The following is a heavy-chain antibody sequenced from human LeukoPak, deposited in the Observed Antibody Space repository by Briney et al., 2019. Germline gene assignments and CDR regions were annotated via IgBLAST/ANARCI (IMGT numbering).Heavy chain of an antibody. J-gene: IGHJ2*01. CDR3: ARAPQSDYGTHWYFDL. D-gene: IGHD4-17*01. CDR2: IYHSGST. CDR1: GGSFSAYY. V-gene: IGHV4-34*01. Sequence: SETLSLTCAVYGGSFSAYYWSWIRQPPGRGLEWIGEIYHSGSTNYNPSLKSRVTISVDTSKNQFSLKLSSATAADTAVYYCARAPQSDYGTHWYFDLWGRGTLVTVSS.